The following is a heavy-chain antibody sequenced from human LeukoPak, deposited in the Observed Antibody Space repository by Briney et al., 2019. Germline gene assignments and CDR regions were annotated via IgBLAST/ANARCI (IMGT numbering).Heavy chain of an antibody. CDR1: GGSISTYY. CDR2: IYHSGST. Sequence: SETLSLTCTVSGGSISTYYWSWIRQPPGKGLEWIGYIYHSGSTNYNPSLKSRVTISVDTSQNQFYLKLSPVTAADTAVYYCARDGYSGSDALWGQGTLVTVSS. J-gene: IGHJ4*02. D-gene: IGHD5-12*01. V-gene: IGHV4-59*01. CDR3: ARDGYSGSDAL.